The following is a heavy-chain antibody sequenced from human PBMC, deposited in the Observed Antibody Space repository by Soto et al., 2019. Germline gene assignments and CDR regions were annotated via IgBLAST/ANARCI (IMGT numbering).Heavy chain of an antibody. CDR3: EKGKSSWYRYFDY. V-gene: IGHV3-30*18. Sequence: XGSLRLSCAASGFTVSSYGMHWVRQAPGKGLEWVAVISYDGSNKYYADSVKGRFTISRDNSKNTLYLQMNSLRAEDTAVYYCEKGKSSWYRYFDYWGQGTLVTVSS. CDR2: ISYDGSNK. J-gene: IGHJ4*02. D-gene: IGHD6-13*01. CDR1: GFTVSSYG.